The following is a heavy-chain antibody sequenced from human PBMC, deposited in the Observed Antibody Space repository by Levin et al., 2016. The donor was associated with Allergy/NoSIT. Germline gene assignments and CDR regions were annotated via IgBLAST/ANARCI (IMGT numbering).Heavy chain of an antibody. CDR1: GYTFTGYY. CDR2: INPNSGGT. CDR3: ARDLKRDILTGYFTNWFDP. J-gene: IGHJ5*02. D-gene: IGHD3-9*01. V-gene: IGHV1-2*02. Sequence: ASVKVSCKASGYTFTGYYMHWVRQAPGQGLEWMGWINPNSGGTNYAQKFQGRVTMTRDTSISTAYMELSRLRSDDTAVYYCARDLKRDILTGYFTNWFDPWGQGTLVTVSS.